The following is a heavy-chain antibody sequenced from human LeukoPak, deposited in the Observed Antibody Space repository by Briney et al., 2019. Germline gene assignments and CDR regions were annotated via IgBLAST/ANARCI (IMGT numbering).Heavy chain of an antibody. J-gene: IGHJ4*02. CDR2: VSSTGVT. Sequence: SETLSLTCVVSGVSTNTYYGTWIRQPPGKGLEGIGCVSSTGVTNYNPSLKSRVTMSLDTSQKQFSLNLTSVTAADTALYYCARQPDYGGQVFDYWDQGILVTVSS. CDR3: ARQPDYGGQVFDY. V-gene: IGHV4-59*08. D-gene: IGHD4-23*01. CDR1: GVSTNTYY.